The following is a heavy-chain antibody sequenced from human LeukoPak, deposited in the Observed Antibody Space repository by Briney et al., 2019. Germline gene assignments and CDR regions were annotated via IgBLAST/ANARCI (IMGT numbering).Heavy chain of an antibody. CDR1: GGSISSNNYY. CDR2: IYYSGNT. D-gene: IGHD1-7*01. V-gene: IGHV4-39*01. CDR3: TRRELGLPPNY. J-gene: IGHJ4*02. Sequence: SETLSLTCTVSGGSISSNNYYWGWIRQPPGKGLEWIGSIYYSGNTFHNSSLKSRVIISIDTSKNQFSLKLSSVTAADTAVYYCTRRELGLPPNYWGQGTLVTVSS.